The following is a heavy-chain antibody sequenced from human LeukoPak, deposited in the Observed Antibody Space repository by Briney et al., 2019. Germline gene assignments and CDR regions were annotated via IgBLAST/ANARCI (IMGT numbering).Heavy chain of an antibody. CDR3: ARYSSPIN. V-gene: IGHV3-48*03. D-gene: IGHD6-13*01. J-gene: IGHJ4*02. Sequence: GGSLRLSCTASGFTFSSYEMSWVRQAPGKGLEWVSYISSGGRTIDYADSVKGRLTISRDNAKNSLYLQMNSLRADDTAVYYCARYSSPINWGQGALVTVSS. CDR1: GFTFSSYE. CDR2: ISSGGRTI.